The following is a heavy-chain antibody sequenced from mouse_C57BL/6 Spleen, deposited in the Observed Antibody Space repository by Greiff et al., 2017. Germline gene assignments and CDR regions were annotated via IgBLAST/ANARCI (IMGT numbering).Heavy chain of an antibody. V-gene: IGHV1-59*01. J-gene: IGHJ2*01. CDR3: ARSTTVVATGYFDY. CDR2: IDPSDSYT. Sequence: QVQLQQPGAELVRPGTSVKLSCKASGYTFTSYWMHWVKQRPGQGLEWIGVIDPSDSYTNYNQKFKGKATLTVDTSSSTAYMQLSSLTSEDSAVYSCARSTTVVATGYFDYWGQGTTLTVSS. D-gene: IGHD1-1*01. CDR1: GYTFTSYW.